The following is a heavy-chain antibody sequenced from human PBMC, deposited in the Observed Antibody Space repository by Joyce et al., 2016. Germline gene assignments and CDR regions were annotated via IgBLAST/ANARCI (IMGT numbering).Heavy chain of an antibody. CDR2: IHQDGGEK. Sequence: EVVLVESGGGLVQPGGSLRLFCAAPGFIFKAYWVTWVRQGQGKGLEWVANIHQDGGEKYYVDSLSSRFAISRDNTENSLYLEMNSLGVEDTAVYFCARFRLMVEGGTFPRGFDHWGQGALVTVSS. CDR1: GFIFKAYW. V-gene: IGHV3-7*03. CDR3: ARFRLMVEGGTFPRGFDH. J-gene: IGHJ5*02. D-gene: IGHD3-10*01.